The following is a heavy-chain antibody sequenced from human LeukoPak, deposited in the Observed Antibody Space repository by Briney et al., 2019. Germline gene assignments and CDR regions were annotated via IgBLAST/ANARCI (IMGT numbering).Heavy chain of an antibody. J-gene: IGHJ4*02. D-gene: IGHD6-13*01. V-gene: IGHV1-69*01. CDR1: GGTFSSYA. CDR2: IIPIFGTA. CDR3: ARVVDGYSSSWYGFYFDY. Sequence: GSSVKVSCKASGGTFSSYAISWVRQAPGQGLEWMGGIIPIFGTANYAQKFQGRVTITADESTSTAYMELSSLRSEDTAVYYCARVVDGYSSSWYGFYFDYWGQGTLVTVSS.